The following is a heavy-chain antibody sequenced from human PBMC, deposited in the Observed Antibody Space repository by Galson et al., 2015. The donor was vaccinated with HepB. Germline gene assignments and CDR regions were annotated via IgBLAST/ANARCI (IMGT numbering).Heavy chain of an antibody. V-gene: IGHV3-13*01. Sequence: SLRLSCAGSGFTFSNYDMHWVRQATGKGLEWVSAIGATGDTYYPGSVKGQFTISRDNAKNSLYLQMNSLKAGDTAVYFCVKADDSRHFYDYWGQGTLVTVSS. D-gene: IGHD3-22*01. CDR1: GFTFSNYD. J-gene: IGHJ4*02. CDR3: VKADDSRHFYDY. CDR2: IGATGDT.